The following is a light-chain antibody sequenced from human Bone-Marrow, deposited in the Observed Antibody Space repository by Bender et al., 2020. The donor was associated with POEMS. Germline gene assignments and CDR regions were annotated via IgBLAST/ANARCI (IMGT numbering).Light chain of an antibody. V-gene: IGLV1-40*01. J-gene: IGLJ2*01. Sequence: QSVLTQPPSVSGAPGQRVTISCTGSSSNIGAGYDVHWYQQLPGAAPKLLIYDKINRPSGVPDRFSGSKSGTSASLAISGLQSEDEADYYCASWDDSLNGVVFGGGTQLTVL. CDR2: DKI. CDR1: SSNIGAGYD. CDR3: ASWDDSLNGVV.